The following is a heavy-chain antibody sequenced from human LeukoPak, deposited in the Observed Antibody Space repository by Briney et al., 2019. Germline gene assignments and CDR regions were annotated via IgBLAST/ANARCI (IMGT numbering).Heavy chain of an antibody. V-gene: IGHV1-18*01. CDR3: ATERGPHYYYMDV. CDR1: GYTFTSYG. J-gene: IGHJ6*03. CDR2: ISAYNGNT. Sequence: ASVKVSCKASGYTFTSYGISWVRQAPGQGLEWMGWISAYNGNTNYAQKFQGRVTMTEDTSTDTAYMELSSLRSEDTAVYYCATERGPHYYYMDVWGKGTTVTVSS.